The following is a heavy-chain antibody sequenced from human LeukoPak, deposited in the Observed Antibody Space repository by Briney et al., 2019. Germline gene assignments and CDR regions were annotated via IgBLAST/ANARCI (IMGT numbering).Heavy chain of an antibody. CDR1: GYTFTSYD. J-gene: IGHJ5*02. CDR3: ARGEPYSSGGPAEIRYNWFDP. CDR2: MNPNSGNT. Sequence: ASVKVSCKASGYTFTSYDINWVRQAPGQGLEGMGWMNPNSGNTGYAQKFQGRVTMTRNTSISTAYMELSSLRSEDTAVYYCARGEPYSSGGPAEIRYNWFDPWGQGTLVTVSS. V-gene: IGHV1-8*01. D-gene: IGHD6-19*01.